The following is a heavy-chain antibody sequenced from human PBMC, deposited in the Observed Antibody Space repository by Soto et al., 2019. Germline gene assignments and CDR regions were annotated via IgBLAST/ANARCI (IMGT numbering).Heavy chain of an antibody. CDR2: IIPIFGTA. J-gene: IGHJ3*02. CDR3: ARKERGYSGYDYDAFDI. Sequence: ASVKVSCKASGGTFSSYAISWVRQAPGQGLEWMGGIIPIFGTANYAQKFQGRVTITADKSTSTAYMELSSLRSEDTAVYYCARKERGYSGYDYDAFDIWGQGTMVTVSS. CDR1: GGTFSSYA. D-gene: IGHD5-12*01. V-gene: IGHV1-69*06.